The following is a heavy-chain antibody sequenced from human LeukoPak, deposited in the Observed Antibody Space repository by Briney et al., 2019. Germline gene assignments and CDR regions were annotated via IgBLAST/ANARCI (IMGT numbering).Heavy chain of an antibody. J-gene: IGHJ4*02. CDR2: INPSVGST. CDR1: GHTFSSYY. D-gene: IGHD1-1*01. CDR3: AREPPPSNWNDSPPPFDY. V-gene: IGHV1-46*01. Sequence: ASVKVSCKASGHTFSSYYMHWVRQAPGQGLEWMGIINPSVGSTSYAQKFQGRVTMTRDMSTNTVYMELSSLRSEDTAVYYCAREPPPSNWNDSPPPFDYWGQGTLVTVSS.